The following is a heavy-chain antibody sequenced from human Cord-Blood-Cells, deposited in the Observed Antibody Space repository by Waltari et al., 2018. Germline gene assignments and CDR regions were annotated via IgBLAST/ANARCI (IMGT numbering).Heavy chain of an antibody. CDR2: INHSGST. D-gene: IGHD2-8*01. CDR1: VGSFSGYY. J-gene: IGHJ4*02. CDR3: ARGRRLNY. Sequence: QVQLQQWGAGLLKPSETLSLTCAVYVGSFSGYYWSWIRQPPGKGLEWIGEINHSGSTNYNPSLKSRVTISVDTSKNQFSLKLSSVTAADTAVYYCARGRRLNYWGQGTLVTVSS. V-gene: IGHV4-34*01.